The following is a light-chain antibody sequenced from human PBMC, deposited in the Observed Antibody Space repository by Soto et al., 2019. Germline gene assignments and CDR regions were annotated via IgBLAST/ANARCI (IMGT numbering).Light chain of an antibody. CDR2: DVS. CDR3: CSYAGSYTYV. CDR1: SSDIGAYDY. V-gene: IGLV2-11*01. J-gene: IGLJ1*01. Sequence: ALTQPPSASGSPGQSVIISCAGSSSDIGAYDYVSWYQQHPGKAPKFMIYDVSQRPSGVPARFSGSKSGNTASLTISGLQAEDEADYYCCSYAGSYTYVFGTGTKLTVL.